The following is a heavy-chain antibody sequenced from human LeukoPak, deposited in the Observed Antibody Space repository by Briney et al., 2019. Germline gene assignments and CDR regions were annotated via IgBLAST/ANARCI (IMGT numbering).Heavy chain of an antibody. CDR3: ARKGYSNYEIPYYFDY. Sequence: PGGSLRLSCAASGFTFSSYAMHWVRQAPGKGLEWVAVISYDGSNKYYADSVKGRFTISRDNSKNTLYLQMNSLRAEDTAVYYCARKGYSNYEIPYYFDYWGQGTLVTVSS. D-gene: IGHD4-11*01. V-gene: IGHV3-30*04. CDR1: GFTFSSYA. J-gene: IGHJ4*02. CDR2: ISYDGSNK.